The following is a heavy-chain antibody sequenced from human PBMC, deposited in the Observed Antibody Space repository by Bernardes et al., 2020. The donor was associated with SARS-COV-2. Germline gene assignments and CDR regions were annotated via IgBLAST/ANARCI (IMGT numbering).Heavy chain of an antibody. V-gene: IGHV1-18*04. J-gene: IGHJ2*01. CDR2: ISGYNGNT. CDR1: DYTFTNYG. Sequence: ASVKVSCMASDYTFTNYGITWVRQAPGQGLEWVGWISGYNGNTNYAQKFQGRVTMTTDTSASTAYMELRSLRSDDTAVYYCARTDYDFWNGYSPSGYFDLWRRGTLVTVSS. CDR3: ARTDYDFWNGYSPSGYFDL. D-gene: IGHD3-3*01.